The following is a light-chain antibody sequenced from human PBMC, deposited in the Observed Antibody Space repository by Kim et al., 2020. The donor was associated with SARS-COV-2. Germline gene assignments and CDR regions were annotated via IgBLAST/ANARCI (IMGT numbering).Light chain of an antibody. J-gene: IGLJ3*02. CDR1: NIGSKS. CDR2: YDS. Sequence: SYELTQPPSVSVAPGKTARITCGGNNIGSKSVHWYQQKPGQAPVLVIYYDSDRPSGIPERFSGSNSGNTATLTISSVEAGDEAAYYCQVWDSSSDHLVFGGGTQLTVL. CDR3: QVWDSSSDHLV. V-gene: IGLV3-21*04.